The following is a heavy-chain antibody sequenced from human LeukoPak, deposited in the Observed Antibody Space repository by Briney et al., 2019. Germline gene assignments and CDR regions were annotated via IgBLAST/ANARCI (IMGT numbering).Heavy chain of an antibody. CDR3: ARHWRSSTGNMKATIFDS. Sequence: PSETLSLTCTVSGDSISSSNSYWAWIRQPPGKGLEWIESIYYSRSTYYNPSLKSRVTISVDTSKNQFSLKVSSVTAADTAVYYCARHWRSSTGNMKATIFDSWGQGTLVIVSS. D-gene: IGHD2-2*01. CDR2: IYYSRST. CDR1: GDSISSSNSY. V-gene: IGHV4-39*01. J-gene: IGHJ4*02.